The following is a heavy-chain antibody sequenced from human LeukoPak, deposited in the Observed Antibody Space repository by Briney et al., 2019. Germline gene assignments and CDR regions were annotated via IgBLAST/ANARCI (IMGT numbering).Heavy chain of an antibody. CDR2: IYYSGST. CDR3: ARVTMVRGVSFPEY. V-gene: IGHV4-61*01. Sequence: SETLSLTCTVSGGSVGSGSYYWRWIRQPPGKGLEWIGYIYYSGSTNYNPSLKSRVTISVDTSKNQFSLKLSSVTAADTAVYYCARVTMVRGVSFPEYWGQGTLVTVSS. D-gene: IGHD3-10*01. J-gene: IGHJ4*02. CDR1: GGSVGSGSYY.